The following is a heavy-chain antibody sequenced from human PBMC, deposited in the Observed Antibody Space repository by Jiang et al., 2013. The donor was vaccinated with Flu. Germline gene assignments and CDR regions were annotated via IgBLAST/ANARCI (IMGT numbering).Heavy chain of an antibody. Sequence: GLVKPSQTLSLTCTVSGGSISSGGYYWSWIRQHPGKGLEWIGYIYYSGSTYYNPSLKSRVTISVDTSKNQFSLKLSSVTAADTAVYYCARYYFSPRYGDLEAEYFQHWGQGTLVTVSS. CDR3: ARYYFSPRYGDLEAEYFQH. D-gene: IGHD4-17*01. CDR1: GGSISSGGYY. CDR2: IYYSGST. J-gene: IGHJ1*01. V-gene: IGHV4-31*03.